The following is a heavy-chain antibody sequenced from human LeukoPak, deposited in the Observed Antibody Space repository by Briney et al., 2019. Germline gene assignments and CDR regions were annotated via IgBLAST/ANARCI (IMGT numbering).Heavy chain of an antibody. D-gene: IGHD2-2*02. Sequence: SETLSLTCTVSGGSISSGGYYWSWIRQHPGKGLEWIVYIYYSGSTYYNPSLKSRVTISVDTSKNQFSLKLSSVTAADTAVYYCARDRYCSSTSCYKGDYYYYYGMDVWGQGTTVTVSS. J-gene: IGHJ6*02. CDR1: GGSISSGGYY. CDR3: ARDRYCSSTSCYKGDYYYYYGMDV. V-gene: IGHV4-31*03. CDR2: IYYSGST.